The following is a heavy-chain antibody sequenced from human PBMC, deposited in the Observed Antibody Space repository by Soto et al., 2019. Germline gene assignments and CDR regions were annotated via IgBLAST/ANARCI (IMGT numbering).Heavy chain of an antibody. V-gene: IGHV1-69*13. CDR3: VRDSGAKLSSS. CDR2: IVPIYRTA. J-gene: IGHJ4*02. Sequence: SVKFSCKASGGTFSSYRINWLRQAPGQGLEWVGVIVPIYRTADYAQKFQGRVTITAYESARTSYMELRSLKSQDTAVYYCVRDSGAKLSSSWGQGTLVTVSS. CDR1: GGTFSSYR. D-gene: IGHD6-13*01.